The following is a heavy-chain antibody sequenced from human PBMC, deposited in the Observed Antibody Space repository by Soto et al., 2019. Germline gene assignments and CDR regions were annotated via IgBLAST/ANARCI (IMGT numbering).Heavy chain of an antibody. CDR3: ARDLGSSTSCYSCYYGMDV. CDR1: GGTFSSYA. D-gene: IGHD2-2*02. V-gene: IGHV1-69*01. Sequence: QVQLVQSGAEVKKPGSSVKVSCKASGGTFSSYAISWVRQAPGQGLEWMGGIIPIFGTANYAQKFQGRVTLTADESTSTAYMELSSLRSEDTAVYYCARDLGSSTSCYSCYYGMDVWGQGTTVTVSS. CDR2: IIPIFGTA. J-gene: IGHJ6*02.